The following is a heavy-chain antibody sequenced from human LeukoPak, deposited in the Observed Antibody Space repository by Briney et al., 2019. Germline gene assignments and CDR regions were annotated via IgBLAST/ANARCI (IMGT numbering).Heavy chain of an antibody. D-gene: IGHD2-15*01. CDR3: ARGSEYCSGGTCYLNWFDP. CDR1: GFTFSSYT. Sequence: PGGSLLLSCAASGFTFSSYTMNWVRQAPGKGREWVSSISSSSRYIYYADSVRGQFTISRDNSKNSLYLQMNSLRAEDTAVYYCARGSEYCSGGTCYLNWFDPWGQGTLVTVSS. V-gene: IGHV3-21*01. J-gene: IGHJ5*02. CDR2: ISSSSRYI.